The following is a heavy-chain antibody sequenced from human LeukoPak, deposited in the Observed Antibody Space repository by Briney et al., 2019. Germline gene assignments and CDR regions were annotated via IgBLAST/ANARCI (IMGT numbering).Heavy chain of an antibody. V-gene: IGHV4-59*01. CDR3: ARDPYYYGSRDY. CDR1: GGSISSYY. D-gene: IGHD3-10*01. CDR2: IYYSGST. Sequence: SETLSLTCTVSGGSISSYYWSWIRQPPGKGLEWIGYIYYSGSTNYNPSLKSRVTISVDTSKNQFSLKLSSVTAADTAVYYCARDPYYYGSRDYWGQGTLVTVSS. J-gene: IGHJ4*02.